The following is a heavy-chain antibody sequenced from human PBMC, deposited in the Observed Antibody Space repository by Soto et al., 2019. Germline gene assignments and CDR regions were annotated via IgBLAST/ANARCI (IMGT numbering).Heavy chain of an antibody. V-gene: IGHV4-34*01. CDR3: ARGYSSSWYRSYYYFDY. Sequence: PSETLSLTCAVYGGSFSGYYWSWIRQPPGKGLEWIGEINHSGSTNYNPSLKSRVTISADTSKNQFSLKLSSVTAADTAVYYCARGYSSSWYRSYYYFDYWGQGTLVTVSS. CDR1: GGSFSGYY. J-gene: IGHJ4*02. D-gene: IGHD6-13*01. CDR2: INHSGST.